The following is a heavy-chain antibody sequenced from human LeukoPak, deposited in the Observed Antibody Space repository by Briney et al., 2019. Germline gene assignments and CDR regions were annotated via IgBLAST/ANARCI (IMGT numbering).Heavy chain of an antibody. V-gene: IGHV3-23*01. Sequence: GGSLRLSCAASGFTFSYHYMDWVRQAPGEGLEWVSGISAGGDTTYTADSVRGRFTISRDNSNNTLYLQMNILTAEDTAVYYCAAISYSGAWPVGYWGQGILVTVTA. CDR2: ISAGGDTT. J-gene: IGHJ4*02. CDR1: GFTFSYHY. D-gene: IGHD6-25*01. CDR3: AAISYSGAWPVGY.